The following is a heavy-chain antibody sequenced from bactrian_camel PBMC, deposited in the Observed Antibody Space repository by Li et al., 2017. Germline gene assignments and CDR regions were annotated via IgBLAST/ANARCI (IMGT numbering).Heavy chain of an antibody. D-gene: IGHD2*01. CDR3: AADSPTQYPKYGLGTPADFPH. CDR2: IYIGGGST. CDR1: RVTRSPNF. V-gene: IGHV3S54*01. J-gene: IGHJ4*01. Sequence: HVQLVESGGGSVEAGRSLRLSCAASRVTRSPNFMGWFRQPLGKEREGVATIYIGGGSTFYADFVRSRFTITQDTAKNTVYLQLNYLKPEDTGMYYCAADSPTQYPKYGLGTPADFPHWGQGTQVTVS.